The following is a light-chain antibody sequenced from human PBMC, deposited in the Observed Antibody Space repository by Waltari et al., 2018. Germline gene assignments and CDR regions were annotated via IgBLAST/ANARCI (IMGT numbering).Light chain of an antibody. CDR2: LNT. CDR3: AAWDDSVNGYV. V-gene: IGLV1-44*01. J-gene: IGLJ1*01. Sequence: QSVLTQPPSASGSPGQRVTISCSGSIPNIGISTACWYQQLPGTAPKRPIYLNTQRPSGVPDRFSGSKSGTSASLAISGLQSEDEADYFCAAWDDSVNGYVFGTGTKVTVL. CDR1: IPNIGIST.